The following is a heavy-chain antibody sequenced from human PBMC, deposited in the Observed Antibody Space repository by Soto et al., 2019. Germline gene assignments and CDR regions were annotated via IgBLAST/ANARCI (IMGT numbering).Heavy chain of an antibody. CDR3: ATAAYSTSWYDF. D-gene: IGHD6-13*01. J-gene: IGHJ5*01. CDR2: INPSGGST. Sequence: QVQLVQSGAEVKKPGASVKLSCKSSEYSFTDYYIHWVRQAPGQGLEWMGLINPSGGSTSYAQKFKGRVTMTRDTSTSTVYMELSSLRSEDTAVYYCATAAYSTSWYDFWGQGTLVTVSS. V-gene: IGHV1-46*01. CDR1: EYSFTDYY.